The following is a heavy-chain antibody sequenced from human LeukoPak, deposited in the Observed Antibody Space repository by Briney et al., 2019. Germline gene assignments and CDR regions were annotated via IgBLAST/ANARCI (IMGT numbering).Heavy chain of an antibody. D-gene: IGHD3-22*01. Sequence: ASVKVSCKASGYIFTSYGISWVRQAPGQGLEWMGWISAYNGNTNYAQRLQGRVTMTTDTSTSTAYMELSSLRSEDTAVYYCARDLDSSGYYLFGYWGQGTLVTVSS. V-gene: IGHV1-18*01. J-gene: IGHJ4*02. CDR3: ARDLDSSGYYLFGY. CDR1: GYIFTSYG. CDR2: ISAYNGNT.